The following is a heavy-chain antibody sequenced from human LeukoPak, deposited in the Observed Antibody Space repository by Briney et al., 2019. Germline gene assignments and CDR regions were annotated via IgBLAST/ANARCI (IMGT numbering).Heavy chain of an antibody. J-gene: IGHJ6*02. CDR3: ARDYGSSGWYHYYGMDV. CDR1: GGSISSYY. CDR2: IYYSGST. D-gene: IGHD6-19*01. Sequence: SETLSLTCTVSGGSISSYYWSWIRQPPGKGLEWVGYIYYSGSTNYNPSLKSRVTISVDTSKNQFSLKLSSVTAADTAVYYCARDYGSSGWYHYYGMDVWGQGTTVTVSS. V-gene: IGHV4-59*01.